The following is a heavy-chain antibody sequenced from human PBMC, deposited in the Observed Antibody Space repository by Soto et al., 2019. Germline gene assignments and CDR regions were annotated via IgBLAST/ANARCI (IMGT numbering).Heavy chain of an antibody. Sequence: QLQLQESGSGLVKPSQTLSLTCAVSGGSISSGGYSWSWIRQPPGKGLEWIGYIYHSGSTYYNPSLKIRVTISVDRSKDQFSLKLSSVAAADTAVYYCASWGGCSSTSCYDGFDPWGQGTLVTVSS. J-gene: IGHJ5*02. CDR1: GGSISSGGYS. V-gene: IGHV4-30-2*01. CDR3: ASWGGCSSTSCYDGFDP. CDR2: IYHSGST. D-gene: IGHD2-2*01.